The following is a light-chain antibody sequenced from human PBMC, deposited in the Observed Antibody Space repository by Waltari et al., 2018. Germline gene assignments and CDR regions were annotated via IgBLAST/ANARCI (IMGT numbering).Light chain of an antibody. V-gene: IGKV1-9*01. CDR1: QGIGSP. Sequence: IQLTQSPSSLSASVGDRVTITCRARQGIGSPLSWYQQKPGKAPKLLIYAASTLQSGVPSRFSGSGSGTDFTLSISSLQPEDFATYYCQQLNSYPQTFGQGTKLEIK. CDR3: QQLNSYPQT. CDR2: AAS. J-gene: IGKJ2*01.